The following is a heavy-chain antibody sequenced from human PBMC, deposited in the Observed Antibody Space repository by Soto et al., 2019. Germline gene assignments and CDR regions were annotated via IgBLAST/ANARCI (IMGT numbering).Heavy chain of an antibody. Sequence: QVQLQESGPGLVKASETLSLTCTVSGASISDYYWSWIRQPPGKGLQWIGYIYYSGTTRYNPSLKSRVTISLDTSKKQFSLKLSSVTAADTAVYYCANHDGATFHWGQGTLVTVSS. CDR1: GASISDYY. D-gene: IGHD1-26*01. V-gene: IGHV4-59*08. J-gene: IGHJ4*02. CDR3: ANHDGATFH. CDR2: IYYSGTT.